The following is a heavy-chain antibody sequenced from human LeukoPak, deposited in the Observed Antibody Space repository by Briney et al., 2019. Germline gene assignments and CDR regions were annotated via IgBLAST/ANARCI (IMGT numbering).Heavy chain of an antibody. D-gene: IGHD5-18*01. CDR2: ISYDGSNK. V-gene: IGHV3-30-3*02. J-gene: IGHJ4*02. CDR1: GFTFSSYA. CDR3: AKMWPLVDTAMADYFDY. Sequence: PGGSLRLSCAASGFTFSSYAMHWVRQAPGKGLEWVAVISYDGSNKYYADSVKGRFTISRDNSKNTLYLQMNSLRAEDTAVYYCAKMWPLVDTAMADYFDYWGQGTLVTVSS.